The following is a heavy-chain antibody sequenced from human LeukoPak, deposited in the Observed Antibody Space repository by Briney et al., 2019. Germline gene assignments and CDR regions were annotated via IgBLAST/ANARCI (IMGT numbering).Heavy chain of an antibody. J-gene: IGHJ6*03. CDR3: ARGSSSSSLYYYYNYYMDV. D-gene: IGHD6-6*01. Sequence: PGGSLRLSCAASGFTFSSYAMHWVRQAPGKGLEYVSAISSNGGSTYYANSVKGRFTISRDNSKNTLYLQMGSLRADDMAVYYCARGSSSSSLYYYYNYYMDVWGKGTTVTVSS. V-gene: IGHV3-64*01. CDR2: ISSNGGST. CDR1: GFTFSSYA.